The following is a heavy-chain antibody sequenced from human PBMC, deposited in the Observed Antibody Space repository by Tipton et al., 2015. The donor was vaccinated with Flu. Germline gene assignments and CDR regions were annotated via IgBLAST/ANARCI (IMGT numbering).Heavy chain of an antibody. CDR3: VRGKDNYGPTDDY. CDR2: VSNEGSNK. J-gene: IGHJ4*02. D-gene: IGHD5-18*01. Sequence: SLRLSCAASGFTFSTYAMYWVRQAPGKGLGWVAVVSNEGSNKYYADSVKGRFTISRDNSKNTLYLQMNSLRPEDTALYYCVRGKDNYGPTDDYWGQGTLVTVSS. V-gene: IGHV3-30-3*01. CDR1: GFTFSTYA.